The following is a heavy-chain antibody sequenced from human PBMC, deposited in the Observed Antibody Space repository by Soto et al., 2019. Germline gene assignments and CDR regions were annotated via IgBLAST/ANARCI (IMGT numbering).Heavy chain of an antibody. J-gene: IGHJ4*02. D-gene: IGHD5-18*01. V-gene: IGHV3-30*18. CDR2: ISYDGSNK. CDR1: GFTFSSYG. CDR3: AKEISFGYSSPYYFDY. Sequence: PGGSLRLSCAASGFTFSSYGMHWVRQAPGKGLEWVAVISYDGSNKYYADSVKGRFTISRDNSKNTLYPQMNSLRAEDTAVYYCAKEISFGYSSPYYFDYWGQGTLVTVSS.